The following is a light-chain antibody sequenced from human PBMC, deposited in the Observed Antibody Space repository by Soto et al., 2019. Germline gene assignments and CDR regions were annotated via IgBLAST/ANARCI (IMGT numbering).Light chain of an antibody. CDR2: DVS. CDR1: QGISSA. Sequence: AIQLTQSQTSLSASVGDRVTITCRASQGISSAFAWYQQRPGKVPKLLIYDVSSLQSGVPPRFSGSGSGTDFTLTISSLQPEDFATYYCHQSETFPLTFGQGTRLEVK. CDR3: HQSETFPLT. V-gene: IGKV1-13*02. J-gene: IGKJ5*01.